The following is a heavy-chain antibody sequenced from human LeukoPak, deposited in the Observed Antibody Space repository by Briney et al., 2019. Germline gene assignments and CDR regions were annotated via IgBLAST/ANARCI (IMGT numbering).Heavy chain of an antibody. Sequence: GESLKISCKGSGYSFTSYWIGWVRQMPGKGLEWMGIIYPGDSDTRYSPSFQGQVTISADKSISTAYLQWSSLKASDTAMYHCARHRCSSTSCQDNYYYYYGMDVWGQGTTVTVSS. D-gene: IGHD2-2*01. CDR1: GYSFTSYW. CDR3: ARHRCSSTSCQDNYYYYYGMDV. CDR2: IYPGDSDT. V-gene: IGHV5-51*01. J-gene: IGHJ6*02.